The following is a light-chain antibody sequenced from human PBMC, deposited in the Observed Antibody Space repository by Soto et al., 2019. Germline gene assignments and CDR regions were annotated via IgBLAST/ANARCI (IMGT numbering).Light chain of an antibody. CDR3: SSYTSSSTYV. V-gene: IGLV2-14*03. CDR1: NSDVGAYNY. CDR2: DVR. J-gene: IGLJ1*01. Sequence: QSVLTQPASVSGSPGQSITISCTGTNSDVGAYNYVSWYQQHPGKAPKLMIYDVRNRPSGVSNRFSGSKSGNTASLTISGLQAEDEADYYCSSYTSSSTYVFGTGTKVTVL.